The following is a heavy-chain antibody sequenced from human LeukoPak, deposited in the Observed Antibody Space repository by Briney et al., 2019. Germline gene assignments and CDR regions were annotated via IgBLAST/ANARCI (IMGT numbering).Heavy chain of an antibody. CDR2: IDPNSGGT. V-gene: IGHV1-2*02. J-gene: IGHJ4*02. Sequence: EASVKVSCKTSGYTFTDYYMHWVRQAPGQGLEWMGWIDPNSGGTNYAQKFQGRVTMTTDTSTNTAYMDLRRLRSDDTAVYYCARNWGAGHPINFDYWGQGTLVTVSS. D-gene: IGHD3-16*01. CDR1: GYTFTDYY. CDR3: ARNWGAGHPINFDY.